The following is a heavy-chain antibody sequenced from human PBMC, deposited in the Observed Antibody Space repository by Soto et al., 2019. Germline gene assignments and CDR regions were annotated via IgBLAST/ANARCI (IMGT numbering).Heavy chain of an antibody. CDR2: ISGSGGST. J-gene: IGHJ4*02. V-gene: IGHV3-23*01. CDR3: AKENGYSSSWFEFDY. CDR1: GFTFSSYA. D-gene: IGHD6-13*01. Sequence: EVQLLESGGGLVQPGGSLRLSCAASGFTFSSYAMSWVRQAPGKGLEWVSAISGSGGSTYYADSVKGRFTISRDNSKNPPYLQMNTLRAEDTAVYYCAKENGYSSSWFEFDYWGQGTLVSVSS.